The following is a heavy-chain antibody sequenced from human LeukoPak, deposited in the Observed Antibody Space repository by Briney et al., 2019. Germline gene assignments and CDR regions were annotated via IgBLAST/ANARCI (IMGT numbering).Heavy chain of an antibody. CDR2: ISYDGSNK. J-gene: IGHJ4*02. CDR1: GFTFSSYA. Sequence: PERSLRLSCAASGFTFSSYAMHWVRQAPGKGLEWVAVISYDGSNKYYADSVKGRFTISRDNSKNTLYLQMNSLRAGDTAVYYCARDQDGFDYWGQGTLVTVSS. V-gene: IGHV3-30*04. CDR3: ARDQDGFDY.